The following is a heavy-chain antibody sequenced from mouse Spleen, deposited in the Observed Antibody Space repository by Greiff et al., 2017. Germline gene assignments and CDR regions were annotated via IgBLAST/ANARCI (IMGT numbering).Heavy chain of an antibody. D-gene: IGHD1-1*01. J-gene: IGHJ3*01. CDR3: ASSYYGSSPFAY. V-gene: IGHV1-42*01. CDR1: GYSFTGYY. Sequence: EVQLQQSGPELVKPGASVKISCKASGYSFTGYYMNWVKQSPEKSLEWIGEINPSTGGTTYNQKFKAKATLTVDKSSSTAYMQLKSLTSEDSAVYYCASSYYGSSPFAYWGQGTLVTVSA. CDR2: INPSTGGT.